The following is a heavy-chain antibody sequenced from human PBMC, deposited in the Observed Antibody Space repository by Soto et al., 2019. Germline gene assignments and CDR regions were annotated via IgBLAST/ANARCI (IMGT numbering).Heavy chain of an antibody. Sequence: RGESLKISCKGSGYSFTSYWISWVRQMPGKGLEWMGRIDPSDSYTNYSPSFQGHVTISADKSISTAYLQWSSLKASDTAMYYCARHRFSIIGKADDAFDIWGQRRVVTV. V-gene: IGHV5-10-1*01. J-gene: IGHJ3*02. D-gene: IGHD3-10*01. CDR2: IDPSDSYT. CDR1: GYSFTSYW. CDR3: ARHRFSIIGKADDAFDI.